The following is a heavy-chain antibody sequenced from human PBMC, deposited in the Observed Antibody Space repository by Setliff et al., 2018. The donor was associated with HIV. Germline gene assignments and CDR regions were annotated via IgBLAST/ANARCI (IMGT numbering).Heavy chain of an antibody. CDR1: GYTFTSYG. CDR3: ARGSLLGYFDWLFPD. D-gene: IGHD3-9*01. V-gene: IGHV1-18*01. Sequence: ASVKVSCKASGYTFTSYGISWVRQAPGQGLEWMGWISAYNGNTNYAQKFQGRVTMTRDTSTSTAYMELRSLRSDDTAVYYCARGSLLGYFDWLFPDWGQGTLVTVSS. CDR2: ISAYNGNT. J-gene: IGHJ4*02.